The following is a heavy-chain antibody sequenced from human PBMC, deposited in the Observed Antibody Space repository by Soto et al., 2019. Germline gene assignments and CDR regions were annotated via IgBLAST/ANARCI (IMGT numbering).Heavy chain of an antibody. J-gene: IGHJ4*02. CDR2: IYYSGST. CDR3: ASRHSSPYFDY. V-gene: IGHV4-30-4*01. CDR1: GCSISSGDYY. D-gene: IGHD6-13*01. Sequence: PSETLSLTCTFSGCSISSGDYYLSWIRQPPGKGLEWIGSIYYSGSTYYNPSLKSRVTISVDTSKNQFSLKLNSVTAADTAVYYCASRHSSPYFDYWGQGTLVTVSS.